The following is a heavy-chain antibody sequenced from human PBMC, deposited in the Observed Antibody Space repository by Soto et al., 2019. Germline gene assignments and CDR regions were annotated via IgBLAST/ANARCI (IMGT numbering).Heavy chain of an antibody. CDR2: IDPSDSYT. CDR1: GYSFTSYW. J-gene: IGHJ6*02. V-gene: IGHV5-10-1*01. CDR3: ERHPDAADFWRGSAYYYYGMDV. Sequence: GESLKISCNGSGYSFTSYWISWVRQMPGKGLEWMGRIDPSDSYTNYSPSFQGHVTISADKSISTAYLQWSSLKASDTAMYYCERHPDAADFWRGSAYYYYGMDVWGQGTTVTVSS. D-gene: IGHD3-3*01.